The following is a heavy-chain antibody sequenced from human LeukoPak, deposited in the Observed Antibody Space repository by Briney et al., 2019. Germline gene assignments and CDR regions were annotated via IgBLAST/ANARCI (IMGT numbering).Heavy chain of an antibody. J-gene: IGHJ3*02. Sequence: ASVKVSCKASGYTFTGYYMHWVRQAPGQGLEWMGWINPNSGGTNYAQKFQGRVTMTRDTSISTVYMELSRLRSDDTAVYYCARSRYKYDSSGFYYPFSDAFDIWGQGTLVTVSS. CDR1: GYTFTGYY. D-gene: IGHD3-22*01. CDR3: ARSRYKYDSSGFYYPFSDAFDI. CDR2: INPNSGGT. V-gene: IGHV1-2*02.